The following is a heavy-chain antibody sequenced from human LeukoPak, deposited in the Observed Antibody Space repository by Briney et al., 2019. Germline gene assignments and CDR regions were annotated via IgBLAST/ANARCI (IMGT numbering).Heavy chain of an antibody. CDR3: ARDGDIADAIYFDY. CDR1: SFAFSSYS. CDR2: ISSRGTIT. Sequence: GWSLRLSCAASSFAFSSYSTHWVRQAPGKGLEWVAVISSRGTITYYADSVKGRVTISRDNSKNTLYLQMNSLRAEDTAVYYCARDGDIADAIYFDYWGQGTLVSVSS. V-gene: IGHV3-30*04. D-gene: IGHD6-13*01. J-gene: IGHJ4*02.